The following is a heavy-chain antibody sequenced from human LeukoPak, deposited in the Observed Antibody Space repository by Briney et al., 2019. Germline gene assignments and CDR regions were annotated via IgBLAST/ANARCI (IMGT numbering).Heavy chain of an antibody. CDR2: MYPSGRT. Sequence: GGSLRLSSAASAFTVTNNYFNWVRQAPGQGPEWVSIMYPSGRTYSRDSVKGRFTTSNTNSTNSFFLLIKLRTADTTGVYYCVRRQAFDLWGQGTMVMVSS. CDR1: AFTVTNNY. V-gene: IGHV3-53*01. CDR3: VRRQAFDL. J-gene: IGHJ3*01.